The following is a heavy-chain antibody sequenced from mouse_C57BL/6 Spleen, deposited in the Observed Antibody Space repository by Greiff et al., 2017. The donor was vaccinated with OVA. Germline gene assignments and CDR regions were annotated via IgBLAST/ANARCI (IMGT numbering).Heavy chain of an antibody. Sequence: VQLQPPGAELVRPGSSVKLSCKASGYTFTSYWMHWVKQRPIQGLEWIGNIDPSDSETHYNQKFKDKATLTVDKSSSTAYMQLSSLTSEDSAVYYCARSWRYYAMDYWGQGTSVTVSS. CDR3: ARSWRYYAMDY. V-gene: IGHV1-52*01. J-gene: IGHJ4*01. CDR2: IDPSDSET. CDR1: GYTFTSYW.